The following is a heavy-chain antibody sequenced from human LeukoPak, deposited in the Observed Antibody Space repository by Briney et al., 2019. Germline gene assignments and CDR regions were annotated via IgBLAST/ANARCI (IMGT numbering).Heavy chain of an antibody. D-gene: IGHD3-3*01. CDR2: ISDSGGNT. J-gene: IGHJ4*02. CDR3: ARGRWVYDFWSGYGDFDY. Sequence: GGSLRLSCAASGFTFNSYAMSWVRQAPWERLQWVSGISDSGGNTYYADSVKGRFTISRDNSKNTLYLQMNSLRAEDTAVYYCARGRWVYDFWSGYGDFDYWGQGTLVTVSS. V-gene: IGHV3-23*01. CDR1: GFTFNSYA.